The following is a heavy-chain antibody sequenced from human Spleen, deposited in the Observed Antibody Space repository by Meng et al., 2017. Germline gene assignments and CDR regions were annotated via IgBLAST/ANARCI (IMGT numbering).Heavy chain of an antibody. V-gene: IGHV3-74*01. CDR1: QFTFSDYY. CDR2: INGDGSIT. J-gene: IGHJ4*02. D-gene: IGHD2-15*01. Sequence: EVKLVESGGALVQPGGSLRLSCAASQFTFSDYYMHWVRQAPGKGPVWVSHINGDGSITGYADSVKGRFTISRDNAKNTLYLQMNSLRVDDTAVYYCARGGVVEACDYWGQGTLVTVSS. CDR3: ARGGVVEACDY.